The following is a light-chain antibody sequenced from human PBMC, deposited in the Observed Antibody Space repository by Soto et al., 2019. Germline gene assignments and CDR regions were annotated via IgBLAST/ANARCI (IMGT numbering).Light chain of an antibody. CDR2: GAS. J-gene: IGKJ1*01. Sequence: EIVMTQSTATLSVSPGERATLSCRASQSVRSNLAWYQQKPGQAPRLLIYGASTTATAIPARFSGSGSGTELTLTISSLQSEDFAVYYCQQYNNWPPTWTFGQGTTVEIK. CDR3: QQYNNWPPTWT. V-gene: IGKV3-15*01. CDR1: QSVRSN.